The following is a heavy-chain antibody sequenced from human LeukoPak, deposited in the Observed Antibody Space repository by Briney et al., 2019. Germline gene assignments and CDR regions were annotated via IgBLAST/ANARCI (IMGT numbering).Heavy chain of an antibody. CDR3: ARDRPYYYGSGSYLHYYGMDV. J-gene: IGHJ6*02. CDR2: INTNTGNP. V-gene: IGHV7-4-1*02. Sequence: VASVKVSCKASGYTFTSYAMNWVRQAPGQGLEWMGWINTNTGNPTYAQGFTGRLVFSLDTSVSTAYLQFSSLKAEDTAVYYCARDRPYYYGSGSYLHYYGMDVWGQGTTVTVSS. CDR1: GYTFTSYA. D-gene: IGHD3-10*01.